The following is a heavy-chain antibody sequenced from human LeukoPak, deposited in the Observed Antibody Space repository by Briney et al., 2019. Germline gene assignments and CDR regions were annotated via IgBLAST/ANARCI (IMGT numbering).Heavy chain of an antibody. Sequence: ASVKVSCKASGYTFTSYDINWVRQATGQGLEWMVWRNPNSGNTGYAQKFQGRVTMTRNTSISTAYMELSSLRSDDTALYYCAKDVHPSSWLNNWFDPWGQGTLVTVSS. CDR2: RNPNSGNT. V-gene: IGHV1-8*01. D-gene: IGHD6-13*01. CDR1: GYTFTSYD. J-gene: IGHJ5*02. CDR3: AKDVHPSSWLNNWFDP.